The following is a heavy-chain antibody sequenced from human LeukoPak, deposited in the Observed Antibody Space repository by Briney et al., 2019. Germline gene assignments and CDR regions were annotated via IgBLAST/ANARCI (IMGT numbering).Heavy chain of an antibody. D-gene: IGHD6-19*01. V-gene: IGHV1-8*01. J-gene: IGHJ4*02. CDR3: ARILTSGWYELDY. CDR2: MNPNSGNT. CDR1: GYTFTSYD. Sequence: ASVTVSFTASGYTFTSYDINWVRQATGQGLEWMGWMNPNSGNTGYAQKFQGRVTMTRNTSISTAYMELSSLRSEDTAVYYCARILTSGWYELDYWGQGTLVTVSS.